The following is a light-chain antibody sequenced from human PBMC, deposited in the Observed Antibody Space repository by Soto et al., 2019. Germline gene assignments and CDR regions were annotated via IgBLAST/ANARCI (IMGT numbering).Light chain of an antibody. Sequence: DIQMTQSPSTLPASVGDRVTVACRASQSIGSWLAWYQQKPGHAPNLLIYNATTLDSDVPSRFSGSGAGTEFTLTIGILHADGFATYYCQQNADYSSFGQGTRVEVK. CDR2: NAT. CDR3: QQNADYSS. J-gene: IGKJ1*01. V-gene: IGKV1-5*03. CDR1: QSIGSW.